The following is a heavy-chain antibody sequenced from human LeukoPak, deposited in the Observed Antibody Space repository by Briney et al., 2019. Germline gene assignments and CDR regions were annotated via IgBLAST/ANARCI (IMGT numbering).Heavy chain of an antibody. CDR3: ARLKCISTTCPSRYVMDV. J-gene: IGHJ6*02. CDR2: IYYSGST. CDR1: GGSISSYY. Sequence: SETLSLTCTVSGGSISSYYWSWIRQLAGKGLEWIGRIYYSGSTNYNPSLKSRVTISVDTSKDQFSLNLTSVTAADTAVYYCARLKCISTTCPSRYVMDVWGQGTTVTVSS. V-gene: IGHV4-4*07. D-gene: IGHD2-2*01.